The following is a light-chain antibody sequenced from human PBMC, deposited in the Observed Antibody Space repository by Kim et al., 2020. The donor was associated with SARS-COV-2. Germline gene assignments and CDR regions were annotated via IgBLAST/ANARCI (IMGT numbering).Light chain of an antibody. J-gene: IGKJ2*01. CDR2: GAS. CDR1: QTISVN. V-gene: IGKV3-15*01. Sequence: PGERATLSCTASQTISVNLAWYQHKPGQAPRLLIYGASTRATGVPARFSASGSGTDFTLTIGSLQSEDFAVYYCQQYNDWPPRFTFGQGTKLEI. CDR3: QQYNDWPPRFT.